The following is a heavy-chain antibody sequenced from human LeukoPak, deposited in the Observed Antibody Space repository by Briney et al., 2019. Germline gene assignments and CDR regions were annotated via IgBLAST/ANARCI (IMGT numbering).Heavy chain of an antibody. J-gene: IGHJ4*02. V-gene: IGHV3-23*01. D-gene: IGHD6-13*01. CDR2: ISGRGGRT. CDR3: AKTPSSSWYPRNHFDY. Sequence: PGGSLRLSCAASGFTFSSYAMSWVRQAPGKGLEWVSAISGRGGRTYYADSVKGRFTISRDNSKNTLYLQMNSLRAEDTAVYYCAKTPSSSWYPRNHFDYWGQGTLVTVSS. CDR1: GFTFSSYA.